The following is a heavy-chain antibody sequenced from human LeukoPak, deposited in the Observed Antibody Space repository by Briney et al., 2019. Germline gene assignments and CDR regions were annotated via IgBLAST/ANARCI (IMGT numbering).Heavy chain of an antibody. CDR1: GYTFTAYY. CDR2: INPNSGGT. Sequence: ASVKVSCKASGYTFTAYYIHWVRQAPGQGLEWMGWINPNSGGTNYTQKFQGWVTMTRDTSISTAYMDLSRLSSDDTAVYYCARARGGSSDWYADYWGQGTLVTVSS. V-gene: IGHV1-2*04. D-gene: IGHD6-19*01. J-gene: IGHJ4*02. CDR3: ARARGGSSDWYADY.